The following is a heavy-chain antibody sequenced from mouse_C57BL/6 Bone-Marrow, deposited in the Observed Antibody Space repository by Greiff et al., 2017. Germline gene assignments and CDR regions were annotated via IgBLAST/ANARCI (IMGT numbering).Heavy chain of an antibody. CDR1: GFTFSSYG. Sequence: EVKLMESGGDLVKPGGSLKLSCAASGFTFSSYGMSWVRQTPDKRLEWVATISSGGSYTYYPDSVKGRFTISRDNAKNTLYLQMSSLKSEDTAMXYCARHALRYYYARDYWGQGTSVTVSS. CDR3: ARHALRYYYARDY. D-gene: IGHD1-1*01. V-gene: IGHV5-6*01. CDR2: ISSGGSYT. J-gene: IGHJ4*01.